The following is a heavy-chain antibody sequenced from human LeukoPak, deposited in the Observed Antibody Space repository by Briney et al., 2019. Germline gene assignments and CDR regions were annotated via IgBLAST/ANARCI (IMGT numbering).Heavy chain of an antibody. D-gene: IGHD3-22*01. CDR2: IKSKTDGGTT. J-gene: IGHJ6*03. CDR1: GFTFSNAW. CDR3: TTDPAVLRITMIVDCYYMDV. V-gene: IGHV3-15*01. Sequence: GGSLRLSCAASGFTFSNAWMSWVRQAPGKGLEWVGRIKSKTDGGTTDYAAPVKGRFTISRDDSKNTLYLQMNSLKTEDTAVYYCTTDPAVLRITMIVDCYYMDVWGKGTTVTVSS.